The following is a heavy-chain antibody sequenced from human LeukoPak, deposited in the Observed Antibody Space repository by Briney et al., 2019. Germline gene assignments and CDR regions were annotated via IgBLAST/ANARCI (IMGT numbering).Heavy chain of an antibody. J-gene: IGHJ6*02. Sequence: ASVKVSCKASGYTFTSYGISWVRQAPGQGLEWMGWISAYNGNTNYAQKLQGRVTMTTDTSTSTAYMELRSLRSDDTAVYHCARCKSELRYFDWLLQYYYYYGMDVWGQGTTVTVSS. D-gene: IGHD3-9*01. V-gene: IGHV1-18*01. CDR3: ARCKSELRYFDWLLQYYYYYGMDV. CDR2: ISAYNGNT. CDR1: GYTFTSYG.